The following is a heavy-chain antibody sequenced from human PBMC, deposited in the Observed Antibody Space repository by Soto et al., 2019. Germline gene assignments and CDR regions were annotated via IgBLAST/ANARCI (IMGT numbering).Heavy chain of an antibody. CDR2: ITGSGSGT. CDR1: GFTFNTYA. D-gene: IGHD1-26*01. J-gene: IGHJ6*02. Sequence: GGSLRLSCAVSGFTFNTYAMSWVRQAPGKGLEWVSSITGSGSGTYYADSVKGRFTVSRDNSRNTLYLQMNSLRADDTAVYYCAKGQRSPDPYHNGPDVPGQGITVTVSS. CDR3: AKGQRSPDPYHNGPDV. V-gene: IGHV3-23*01.